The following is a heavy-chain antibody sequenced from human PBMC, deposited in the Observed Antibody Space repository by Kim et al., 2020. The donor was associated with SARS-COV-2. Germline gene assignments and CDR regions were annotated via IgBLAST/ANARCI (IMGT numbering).Heavy chain of an antibody. CDR2: ISPGDSDT. V-gene: IGHV5-51*01. Sequence: GASLKISCKASGYRFSSYWIGWVRQMPGKGLEWMGIISPGDSDTRYSPSFQGQVTISVDESISTAYLQWSSLKASDTAMYYCARPGIAAADYYFDYWGQGTLVTVSS. D-gene: IGHD6-13*01. CDR1: GYRFSSYW. J-gene: IGHJ4*02. CDR3: ARPGIAAADYYFDY.